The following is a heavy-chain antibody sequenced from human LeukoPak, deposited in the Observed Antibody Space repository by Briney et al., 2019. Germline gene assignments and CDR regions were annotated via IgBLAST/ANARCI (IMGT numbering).Heavy chain of an antibody. D-gene: IGHD3-22*01. J-gene: IGHJ4*02. CDR3: AKKPGHYYDSSGYSREYYFDY. V-gene: IGHV3-23*01. CDR1: GFTFSSYA. Sequence: GGSLRLSCAASGFTFSSYAMSWVRQAPGKGLEWVSAISGSGGSTYYADSVKGRFTISRDNSKNTLYLQMNSLRAEDTAVYYCAKKPGHYYDSSGYSREYYFDYWGQGTLVTVSS. CDR2: ISGSGGST.